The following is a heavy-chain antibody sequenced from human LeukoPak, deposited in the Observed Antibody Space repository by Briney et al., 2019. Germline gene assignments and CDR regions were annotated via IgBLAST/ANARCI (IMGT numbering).Heavy chain of an antibody. J-gene: IGHJ3*02. D-gene: IGHD4-17*01. CDR3: ARDLVTVTKGFDI. V-gene: IGHV4-59*11. CDR2: ISYIGST. Sequence: SETLSLTCAVSADSFSSHYWTRIRQPPGKGLEWIGYISYIGSTNYNPSLKSRVTISIDTSKNQFSLKLTSVTAADTAVYYCARDLVTVTKGFDIWGQGTMVSVSS. CDR1: ADSFSSHY.